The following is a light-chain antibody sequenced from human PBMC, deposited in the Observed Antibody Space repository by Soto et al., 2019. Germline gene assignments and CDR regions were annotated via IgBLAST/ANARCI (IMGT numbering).Light chain of an antibody. CDR1: SSDVGAYNS. J-gene: IGLJ3*02. Sequence: QSALTQPASVSGSPGQSITISCTGTSSDVGAYNSVCWHQQHPGKAPKLMIYEVSKPPSGVSDRFSASKSGNTASLTISGLQADDEADYYCSSFTKSDTWVFGGGTTLTVL. CDR3: SSFTKSDTWV. V-gene: IGLV2-14*01. CDR2: EVS.